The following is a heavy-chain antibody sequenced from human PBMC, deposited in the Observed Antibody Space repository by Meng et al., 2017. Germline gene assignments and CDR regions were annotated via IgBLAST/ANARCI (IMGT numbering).Heavy chain of an antibody. CDR1: GRSLSGYC. V-gene: IGHV4-34*01. CDR3: ARGRWRGNRFDP. Sequence: QVQGWVAGRCNPWELRPPRCALHGRSLSGYCWSWIRQPPGKGVEWIGEINHSGSTNYNPSLKSRVTISVDTSKNQFSLKLSSVTAADTVVYYCARGRWRGNRFDPWGQGTLVTVSS. J-gene: IGHJ5*02. CDR2: INHSGST. D-gene: IGHD3-10*01.